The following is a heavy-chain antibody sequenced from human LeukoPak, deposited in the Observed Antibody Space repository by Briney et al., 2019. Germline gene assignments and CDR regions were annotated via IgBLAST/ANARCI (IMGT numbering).Heavy chain of an antibody. CDR1: VGSISSYY. CDR3: ARGYSGYDYVAD. D-gene: IGHD5-12*01. CDR2: NYYSGSP. Sequence: SETLSLTCTVSVGSISSYYWSWIRQPPGKGVEGIGYNYYSGSPNYNPSRKRRVHISVNKSKDQSSLKLSSVTAADTAVYYCARGYSGYDYVADWGQGTLVTVSS. J-gene: IGHJ4*02. V-gene: IGHV4-59*08.